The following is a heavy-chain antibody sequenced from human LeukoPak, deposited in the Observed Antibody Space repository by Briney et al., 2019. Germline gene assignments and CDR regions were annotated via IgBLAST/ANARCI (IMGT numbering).Heavy chain of an antibody. J-gene: IGHJ6*03. CDR2: MTNSGGNT. V-gene: IGHV3-23*01. CDR3: AKDRTSQYNFWSGSYTQYYYYYMDV. Sequence: GGSLRLSCAASGFTFRTNAMSWVRQAPGKGLEWVPSMTNSGGNTYYADSVKGRFTISSDTSKNTLYLQMNSLRAEDTAVYYCAKDRTSQYNFWSGSYTQYYYYYMDVWGEGTTVTVSS. D-gene: IGHD3-3*01. CDR1: GFTFRTNA.